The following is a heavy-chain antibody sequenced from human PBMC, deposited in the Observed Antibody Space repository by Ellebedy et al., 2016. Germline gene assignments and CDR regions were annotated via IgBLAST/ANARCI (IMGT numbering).Heavy chain of an antibody. D-gene: IGHD5-18*01. CDR3: TTVYRYNYDSV. J-gene: IGHJ4*02. Sequence: GGSLRLSCAASGFTFSNAWMNWVRQAPGKGLEWVGRIKSKTDGGAADYAAPVKGRFTISRDDSKNTLYLQMSSLKTEDTAVYFCTTVYRYNYDSVWGRGTLVTVSS. V-gene: IGHV3-15*01. CDR1: GFTFSNAW. CDR2: IKSKTDGGAA.